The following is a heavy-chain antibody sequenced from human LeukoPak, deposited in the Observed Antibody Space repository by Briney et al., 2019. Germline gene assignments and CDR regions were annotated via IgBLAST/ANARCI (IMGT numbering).Heavy chain of an antibody. Sequence: GGSLRLSCAASGFTVSSNYMSWVRQAPGKGLEWVSGINWNGGSTDYADSVKGRFTISRDNAKNSLYLQMNSLRAEDTALYYCAKDRGYDSSGGGFDYWGQGTLVTVSS. V-gene: IGHV3-20*04. CDR1: GFTVSSNY. D-gene: IGHD3-22*01. CDR2: INWNGGST. J-gene: IGHJ4*02. CDR3: AKDRGYDSSGGGFDY.